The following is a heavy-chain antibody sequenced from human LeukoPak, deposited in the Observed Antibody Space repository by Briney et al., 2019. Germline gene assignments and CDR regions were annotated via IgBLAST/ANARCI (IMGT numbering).Heavy chain of an antibody. CDR3: ARDLLTYSSSWDY. J-gene: IGHJ4*02. V-gene: IGHV3-21*01. Sequence: GGSLRLSCAASGFTFSSYSMNWVSQAPGKGLEWVSSISSSSSYIYYADSVKGRFTISRDNAKNSLYLQMNSLRAEDTAVYYCARDLLTYSSSWDYWGQGTLVTVSS. CDR1: GFTFSSYS. CDR2: ISSSSSYI. D-gene: IGHD6-13*01.